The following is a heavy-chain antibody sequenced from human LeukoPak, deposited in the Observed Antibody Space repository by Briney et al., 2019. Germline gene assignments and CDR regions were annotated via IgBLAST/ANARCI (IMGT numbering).Heavy chain of an antibody. J-gene: IGHJ4*02. CDR3: ARALYGDYELYFDY. Sequence: ASVKVSCKASGGTFSSYAISWVRQAPGQGLEWMGGLIPIFGTANYAQKFQGRVTITADESTSTAYMELSSLRSEDTAVYYCARALYGDYELYFDYWGQGTLVTVSS. CDR1: GGTFSSYA. CDR2: LIPIFGTA. D-gene: IGHD4-17*01. V-gene: IGHV1-69*13.